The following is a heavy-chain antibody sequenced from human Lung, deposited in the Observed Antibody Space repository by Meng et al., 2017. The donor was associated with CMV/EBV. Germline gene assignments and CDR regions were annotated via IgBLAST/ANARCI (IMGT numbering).Heavy chain of an antibody. CDR1: GTSISTSNW. CDR3: ARVTEYGGNCFDS. CDR2: VYHSGYT. D-gene: IGHD2/OR15-2a*01. V-gene: IGHV4-4*02. Sequence: GSLRLXCAVSGTSISTSNWWSWVRQPPGKGLEWIGEVYHSGYTNYNPSLKSRVTMSVDRSKNQFSLKLNSVTAADTAVYYCARVTEYGGNCFDSWGQGTLVTVSS. J-gene: IGHJ4*02.